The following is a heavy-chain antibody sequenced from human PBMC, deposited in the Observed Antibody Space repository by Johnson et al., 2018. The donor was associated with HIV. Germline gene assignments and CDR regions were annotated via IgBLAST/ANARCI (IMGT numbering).Heavy chain of an antibody. V-gene: IGHV3-11*04. CDR2: ISSSGNTI. CDR1: GFTFSDYY. CDR3: ARDTTSGLDGSSWDGAFDI. Sequence: QVQLVESGGGLVQPGGSLRLSCAASGFTFSDYYMSWIRQAPGKGLEWVSYISSSGNTIYYADSVKGRFTISRDNAKNSLYLQMNSLRGEDTAVYYWARDTTSGLDGSSWDGAFDIWGQGTMVTVSS. D-gene: IGHD6-13*01. J-gene: IGHJ3*02.